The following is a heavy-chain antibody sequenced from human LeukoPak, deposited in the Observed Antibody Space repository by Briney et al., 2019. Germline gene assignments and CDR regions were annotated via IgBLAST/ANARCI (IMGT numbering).Heavy chain of an antibody. V-gene: IGHV3-15*01. Sequence: GGSLRLSCAASGFTFSNAWMSWVRQAPGKGLEWVGRIKSKTDGGTTDYAAPVKGRFTISRDDSKNTLYLQMNSLKTEDTAVYYCTRTWIQLGGPCDYWGQGTLVTASS. CDR2: IKSKTDGGTT. CDR1: GFTFSNAW. CDR3: TRTWIQLGGPCDY. D-gene: IGHD5-18*01. J-gene: IGHJ4*02.